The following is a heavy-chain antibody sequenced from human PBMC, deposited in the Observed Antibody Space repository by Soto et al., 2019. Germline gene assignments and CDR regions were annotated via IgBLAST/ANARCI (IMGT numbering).Heavy chain of an antibody. CDR2: IYYSGST. CDR3: ARGEGYCSGGSCYTEVWFDP. Sequence: QVQLQESGPGLVKPSQTLSLTCTVSGGSISSGGYYCSWIRQHPGQGLEWIGYIYYSGSTYYNPSLKSRVTISVDTSKNQFSLKLSSVTAADTAVYYCARGEGYCSGGSCYTEVWFDPWGQGTLVTVSS. J-gene: IGHJ5*02. CDR1: GGSISSGGYY. D-gene: IGHD2-15*01. V-gene: IGHV4-31*03.